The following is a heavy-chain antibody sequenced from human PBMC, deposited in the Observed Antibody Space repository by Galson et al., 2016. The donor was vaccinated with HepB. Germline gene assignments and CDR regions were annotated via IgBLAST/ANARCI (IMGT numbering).Heavy chain of an antibody. D-gene: IGHD3-10*01. CDR3: ARDYLRDYFDY. J-gene: IGHJ4*02. Sequence: LSCAASGFTFSSYAIHWVRQAPGKGLEWVAVISYDGNNKYYADSVKGRFTISRDNSKKTLYLQMNSLRAENTAVYYCARDYLRDYFDYWGQGTLVTVSS. V-gene: IGHV3-30*04. CDR2: ISYDGNNK. CDR1: GFTFSSYA.